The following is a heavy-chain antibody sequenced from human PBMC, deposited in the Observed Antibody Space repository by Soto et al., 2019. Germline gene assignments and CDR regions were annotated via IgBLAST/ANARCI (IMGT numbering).Heavy chain of an antibody. J-gene: IGHJ4*02. CDR2: MNPYTGNT. V-gene: IGHV1-8*01. Sequence: QVQLVQSGAEVKEPGASVKVSCKASGYTFTTYDIYWMRQATGQGLEWMGWMNPYTGNTGYAQKFQGRVTVTRNTSIRTVDIEMSGLGPDEPAVYYCGRRKRRSGPHYFDYWGQGSQVTVSS. CDR3: GRRKRRSGPHYFDY. CDR1: GYTFTTYD.